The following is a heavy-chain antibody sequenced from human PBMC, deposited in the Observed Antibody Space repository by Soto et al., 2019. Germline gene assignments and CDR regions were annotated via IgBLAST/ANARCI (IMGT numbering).Heavy chain of an antibody. D-gene: IGHD2-21*02. CDR1: SGSISSSNW. V-gene: IGHV4-4*02. Sequence: QVQLQESGPGLVKPSGTLSLTCAVSSGSISSSNWWSWVRQPPGKGREWIGQIYHSGSTNYNPSLKSRVTISVDKSKNQFSLNLSSVTAADTAVYYCARDRGRGDLDTFDIWGQGTMVTVSS. CDR2: IYHSGST. J-gene: IGHJ3*02. CDR3: ARDRGRGDLDTFDI.